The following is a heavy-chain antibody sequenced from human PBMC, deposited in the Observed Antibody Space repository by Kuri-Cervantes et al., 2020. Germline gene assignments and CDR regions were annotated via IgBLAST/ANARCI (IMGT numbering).Heavy chain of an antibody. CDR3: ARLGYERWGPAGYFDY. J-gene: IGHJ4*02. CDR2: ISAYNGNT. V-gene: IGHV1-18*01. D-gene: IGHD5-12*01. CDR1: GYTFTSYG. Sequence: ASVKVTCKASGYTFTSYGISWVRQAPGQGLEWMGWISAYNGNTNYAQKLQGRVTMTTDTSTSTAYMELRSLRSDDTAVYSCARLGYERWGPAGYFDYWGQGTLVTVSS.